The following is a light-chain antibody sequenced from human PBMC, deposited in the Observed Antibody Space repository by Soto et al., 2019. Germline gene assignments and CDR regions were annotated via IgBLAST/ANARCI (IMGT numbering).Light chain of an antibody. V-gene: IGKV3D-15*01. J-gene: IGKJ1*01. CDR2: DAS. Sequence: EIVRAQSPATLSVSPGERATLSFRASQSVYNNFAWYQQKPGQAPRLLIYDASNRATGIPARFSGSGSGTDFTLTISRLEPEDSAVYYCQQYGTSWTFGQGTKVDI. CDR1: QSVYNN. CDR3: QQYGTSWT.